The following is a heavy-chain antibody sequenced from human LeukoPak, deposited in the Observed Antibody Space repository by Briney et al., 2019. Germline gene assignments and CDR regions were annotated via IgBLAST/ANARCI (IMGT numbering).Heavy chain of an antibody. V-gene: IGHV4-61*08. CDR2: IYYSGST. CDR1: GDSISSGAYY. D-gene: IGHD3-22*01. Sequence: SETLSLTCTVSGDSISSGAYYWSWIRQPPGQGLEWIGYIYYSGSTYYNPSLKGRVTMSVDTSKNQFSLKLSSVTAVDTAVYYCARRADSGIYFDYWGQGTLVTVSS. CDR3: ARRADSGIYFDY. J-gene: IGHJ4*02.